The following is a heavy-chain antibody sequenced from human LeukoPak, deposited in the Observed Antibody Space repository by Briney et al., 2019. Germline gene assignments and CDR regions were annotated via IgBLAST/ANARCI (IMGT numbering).Heavy chain of an antibody. CDR2: ISAYNGNT. D-gene: IGHD6-13*01. CDR3: ARSSGYSSSWYYDY. J-gene: IGHJ4*02. CDR1: GYTFTSYG. V-gene: IGHV1-18*01. Sequence: GASVKVSCQASGYTFTSYGISWLGQAPGQGREWVGWISAYNGNTNNAQKLQGRVTMTTDTSTSTAYMDLRSLSSDDTAVYYYARSSGYSSSWYYDYWGQGTLVTVSS.